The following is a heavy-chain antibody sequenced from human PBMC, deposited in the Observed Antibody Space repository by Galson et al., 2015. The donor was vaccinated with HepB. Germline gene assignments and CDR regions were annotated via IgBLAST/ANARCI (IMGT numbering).Heavy chain of an antibody. CDR1: GGSISSYY. V-gene: IGHV4-59*01. CDR3: ARGNSSSDPYYYYYMDV. CDR2: IYYSGST. D-gene: IGHD6-6*01. Sequence: ATLSLTCTVSGGSISSYYWSWIRQPPGKGLEWIGYIYYSGSTNYNPSLKSRVTISVDTSKNQFSLKLSSVTAADTAVYYCARGNSSSDPYYYYYMDVWGKGTTVTVSS. J-gene: IGHJ6*03.